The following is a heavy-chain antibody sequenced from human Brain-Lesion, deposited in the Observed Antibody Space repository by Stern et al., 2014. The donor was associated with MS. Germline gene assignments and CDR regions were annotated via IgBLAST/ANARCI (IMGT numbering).Heavy chain of an antibody. D-gene: IGHD3-16*01. J-gene: IGHJ4*02. V-gene: IGHV3-23*04. CDR2: ITGHGDTT. CDR3: VKGTSQGELNLGGH. Sequence: VQLVQSGGGLVQPGGSLRVSCAASGFSFGTYAMSWVRQAPGQGLEWLSTITGHGDTTYYAASVQGRFSISRDNSRNTLYLQMNSLRAEDTALYWCVKGTSQGELNLGGHWGQGTLVTVTS. CDR1: GFSFGTYA.